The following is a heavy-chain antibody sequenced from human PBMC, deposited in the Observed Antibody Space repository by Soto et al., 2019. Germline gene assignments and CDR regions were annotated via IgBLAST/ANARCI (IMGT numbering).Heavy chain of an antibody. CDR2: ISAYNGNT. D-gene: IGHD2-15*01. CDR3: ARDLRDPQDEEMEVVVAGYTWFDP. V-gene: IGHV1-18*01. J-gene: IGHJ5*02. Sequence: ASVKVSCKASGYTFTSYGISWVRQAPGQGLEWMGWISAYNGNTNYAQKLQGGVTMTTDTSTSTAYMELRSLRSDDTAVYYWARDLRDPQDEEMEVVVAGYTWFDPRGQGTLVTVSS. CDR1: GYTFTSYG.